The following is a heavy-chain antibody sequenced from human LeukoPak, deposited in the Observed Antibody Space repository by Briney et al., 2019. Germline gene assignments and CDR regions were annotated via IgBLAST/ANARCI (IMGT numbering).Heavy chain of an antibody. D-gene: IGHD3-9*01. Sequence: ASVKVSCKASGYTFTTYGLSWVRQAPGQGLEWLGWISTYDDNIKYAQSLQGRLTLTIDTSTSTAYMELRSLTSDDTAVYYCARETYSNILTGTGYWGPGTLVTVSS. CDR3: ARETYSNILTGTGY. J-gene: IGHJ4*02. V-gene: IGHV1-18*01. CDR1: GYTFTTYG. CDR2: ISTYDDNI.